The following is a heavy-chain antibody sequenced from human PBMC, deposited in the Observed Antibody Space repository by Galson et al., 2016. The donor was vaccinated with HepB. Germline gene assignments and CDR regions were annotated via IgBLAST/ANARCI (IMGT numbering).Heavy chain of an antibody. CDR3: ARQVGATHDH. CDR1: GYSFAKYW. Sequence: QSGAEVKKPGESLKISCQGSGYSFAKYWIVWVRPMPGKGLEWMGIIYPGDSDTTYSPSFQGQVTISADKSISTAYLQWSSLKASDTAMYYCARQVGATHDHWGQGTLVTVSS. V-gene: IGHV5-51*01. J-gene: IGHJ4*02. CDR2: IYPGDSDT. D-gene: IGHD1-26*01.